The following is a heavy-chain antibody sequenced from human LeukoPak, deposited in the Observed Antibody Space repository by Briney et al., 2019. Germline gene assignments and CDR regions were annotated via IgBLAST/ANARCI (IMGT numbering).Heavy chain of an antibody. D-gene: IGHD3-16*02. CDR3: AKDFGSTLYQDY. J-gene: IGHJ4*02. Sequence: GRSLRLSCAASGFTFSTYGIHWVRQAPGKGLEWVAVISYDGSNKYYADSVKGRFTISRDNSKNTLYLQMNSLRAEATAVYYCAKDFGSTLYQDYWGQGTLVTVSS. V-gene: IGHV3-30*18. CDR1: GFTFSTYG. CDR2: ISYDGSNK.